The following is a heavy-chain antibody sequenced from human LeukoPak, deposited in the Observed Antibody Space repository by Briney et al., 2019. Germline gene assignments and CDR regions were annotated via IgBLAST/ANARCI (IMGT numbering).Heavy chain of an antibody. J-gene: IGHJ4*02. CDR2: INHSGST. CDR1: GGSFSGYY. CDR3: VIGSIGSSPRR. V-gene: IGHV4-34*01. D-gene: IGHD2-15*01. Sequence: SETLSLTCAVYGGSFSGYYWSWIRQPPGKGLEWIGEINHSGSTNDNPSLKSRVTISVHSTNKQLALKLSSVTAATTDVYFCVIGSIGSSPRRWGQGTLVTVSS.